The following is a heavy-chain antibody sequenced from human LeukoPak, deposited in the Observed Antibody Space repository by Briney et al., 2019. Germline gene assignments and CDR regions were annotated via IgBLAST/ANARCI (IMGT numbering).Heavy chain of an antibody. V-gene: IGHV4-59*08. J-gene: IGHJ4*02. CDR3: ARQLFTTSRHFDS. D-gene: IGHD2-2*01. CDR1: GGSISSYY. CDR2: IYYSGST. Sequence: NPSETLSLTCTVSGGSISSYYWSWIRQPPGKGLESIGYIYYSGSTNYNPSLKSRVTISVDTSKNQFSLKLSSVTAADTAVYYCARQLFTTSRHFDSWGQGTLVTVSS.